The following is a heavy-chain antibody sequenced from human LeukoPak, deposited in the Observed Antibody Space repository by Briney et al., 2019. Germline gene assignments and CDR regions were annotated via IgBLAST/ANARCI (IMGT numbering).Heavy chain of an antibody. CDR1: GFTFSSYS. Sequence: GGSLRLSCAASGFTFSSYSMNWVRQAPGKGLEWVSSISSSSSYIYYADSVKGRFTISRDNAKNPLYLQMNSLRAEDTAVYYCARGMSGYYYDSSGYYPFDYWGQGTLVTVSS. CDR2: ISSSSSYI. J-gene: IGHJ4*02. D-gene: IGHD3-22*01. V-gene: IGHV3-21*01. CDR3: ARGMSGYYYDSSGYYPFDY.